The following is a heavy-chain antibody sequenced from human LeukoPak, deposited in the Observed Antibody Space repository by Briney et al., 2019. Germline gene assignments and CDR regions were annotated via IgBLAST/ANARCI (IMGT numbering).Heavy chain of an antibody. D-gene: IGHD6-6*01. V-gene: IGHV1-46*01. CDR2: INPSGGST. CDR1: GYTFTSYY. CDR3: ARVPSSSSSGYYYYYMDV. Sequence: ASVKVSCKASGYTFTSYYMHWVRQAPGQGLEWMGIINPSGGSTSYAQKFQGRVTMTRDMSTSTVYMELSSLRSEDTAVHYCARVPSSSSSGYYYYYMDVWGKGTTVTVSS. J-gene: IGHJ6*03.